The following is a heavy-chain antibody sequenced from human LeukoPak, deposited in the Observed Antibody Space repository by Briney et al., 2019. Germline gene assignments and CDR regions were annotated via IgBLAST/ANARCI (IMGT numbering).Heavy chain of an antibody. V-gene: IGHV4-39*01. Sequence: PSETLSLTCTVSGGSISSSSYYWGWIRRPPGRGLEWLGSIYYSGSTYYNPSLKSRVTMSVDTSKNQFSLKLSSVTAADTAVYYCARHSHYYESRDSLAYWGQGTLVTVSS. D-gene: IGHD3-22*01. CDR3: ARHSHYYESRDSLAY. J-gene: IGHJ4*01. CDR1: GGSISSSSYY. CDR2: IYYSGST.